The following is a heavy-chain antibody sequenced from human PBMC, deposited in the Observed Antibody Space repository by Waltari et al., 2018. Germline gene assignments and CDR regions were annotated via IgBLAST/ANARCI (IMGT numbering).Heavy chain of an antibody. CDR2: INHSGST. D-gene: IGHD3-3*01. Sequence: QVQLQQWGAGLLKPSETLSLTCAVYGGSFSGYYWSWICQPPGKGLEWIGEINHSGSTHYNPSLKSRVTISVDTSKNQFSLKLSSVTAADTAVYYCARGRNYDFWSGTRGAFDYWGQGTLVTVSS. J-gene: IGHJ4*02. CDR3: ARGRNYDFWSGTRGAFDY. CDR1: GGSFSGYY. V-gene: IGHV4-34*01.